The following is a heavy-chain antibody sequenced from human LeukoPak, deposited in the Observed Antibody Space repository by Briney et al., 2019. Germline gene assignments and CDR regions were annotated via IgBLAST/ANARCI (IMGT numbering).Heavy chain of an antibody. CDR3: VKHSGGVYGNSDS. Sequence: RGSLTLSCVASGFTFSSYAVSWFRQAPGKGLEWVSTVGRSGVDTYYADSVRGRFTISKDSSKNTLQMNSLSAEDTAIYYCVKHSGGVYGNSDSWGQGILVTVSS. CDR1: GFTFSSYA. V-gene: IGHV3-23*01. D-gene: IGHD1-1*01. CDR2: VGRSGVDT. J-gene: IGHJ4*02.